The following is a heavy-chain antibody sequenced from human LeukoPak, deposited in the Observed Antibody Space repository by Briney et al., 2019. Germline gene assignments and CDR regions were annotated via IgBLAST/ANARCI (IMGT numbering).Heavy chain of an antibody. CDR2: ISYDGSNK. V-gene: IGHV3-30*12. CDR3: AKDKDTPAAAQPQRGYFES. CDR1: GFTFSSYG. D-gene: IGHD2-2*01. Sequence: GGSLRLSCAASGFTFSSYGMHWVRQAPGKGLEWVSVISYDGSNKYYADSVKGRFTISRDNSKHTLYLQMNSLRVEDTAVYFCAKDKDTPAAAQPQRGYFESWGQGTLVTVSS. J-gene: IGHJ4*02.